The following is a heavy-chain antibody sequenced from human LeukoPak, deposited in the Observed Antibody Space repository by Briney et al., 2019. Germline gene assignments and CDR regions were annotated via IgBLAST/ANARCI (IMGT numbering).Heavy chain of an antibody. J-gene: IGHJ5*02. D-gene: IGHD3-10*01. Sequence: ASVKVSCKASGYTFSSYDINWVRQATGQGLEWVGWINPNSGNTGYAQKFQGRVTMTRNTSISTAYMELSSLRSEDTAVYYCARGCSMVRGVIITSWFDPWGQGTLVTVSS. V-gene: IGHV1-8*01. CDR2: INPNSGNT. CDR1: GYTFSSYD. CDR3: ARGCSMVRGVIITSWFDP.